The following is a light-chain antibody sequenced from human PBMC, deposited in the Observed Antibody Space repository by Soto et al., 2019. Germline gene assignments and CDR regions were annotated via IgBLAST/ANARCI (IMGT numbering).Light chain of an antibody. CDR2: AAS. CDR3: QQSYSTLYT. CDR1: QSISSY. Sequence: DIQMTQSPSSLSASVGDRVTITCRASQSISSYLTWYQQKPGKAPKLLIYAASSMQSGVSSRFSGSASGTDCTLTISSLQHEDFATYYCQQSYSTLYTFGQGTKLEIK. J-gene: IGKJ2*01. V-gene: IGKV1-39*01.